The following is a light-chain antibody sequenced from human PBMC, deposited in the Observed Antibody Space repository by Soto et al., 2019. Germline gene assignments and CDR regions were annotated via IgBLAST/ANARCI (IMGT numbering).Light chain of an antibody. CDR2: GAS. CDR1: QSVGSD. Sequence: EIVLTQSPGTLSLSPGGRATPSCRARQSVGSDLAWYQQKPGQAPRLLIYGASTRATGIPARFSGSGSGTEFTLTISSLQSEDFAVYYCQQYNNWPKTFGQGTKVDIK. CDR3: QQYNNWPKT. J-gene: IGKJ1*01. V-gene: IGKV3-15*01.